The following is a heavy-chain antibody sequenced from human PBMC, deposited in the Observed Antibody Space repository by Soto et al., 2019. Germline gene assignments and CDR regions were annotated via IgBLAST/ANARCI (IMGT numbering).Heavy chain of an antibody. CDR3: EKRVVATFGLSS. CDR1: GFTFISFW. Sequence: EVQLVESGGGLVQPGGSLRLSCAVSGFTFISFWMHWVRQAPGEGLVWVSRINTDGSSTSYADSVKGRFTISRDNDKNTLYLQRNSLRVEDTAMYYCEKRVVATFGLSSWGKGTLVTVSS. V-gene: IGHV3-74*01. J-gene: IGHJ5*02. D-gene: IGHD2-2*01. CDR2: INTDGSST.